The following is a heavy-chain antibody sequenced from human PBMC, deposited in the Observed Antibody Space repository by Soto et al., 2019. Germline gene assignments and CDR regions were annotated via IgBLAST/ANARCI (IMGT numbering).Heavy chain of an antibody. J-gene: IGHJ6*02. Sequence: ASVKGSCKASGGTFSSYAISWVRQAPGQGLEWMGGIIPIFGTANYAQKFQGRVTITADESTSTAYMELSSLRSEDTAVYYCARDRERYCSGGSCYSSYYYYYGMDVWGQGTTVTVS. CDR2: IIPIFGTA. CDR1: GGTFSSYA. D-gene: IGHD2-15*01. V-gene: IGHV1-69*13. CDR3: ARDRERYCSGGSCYSSYYYYYGMDV.